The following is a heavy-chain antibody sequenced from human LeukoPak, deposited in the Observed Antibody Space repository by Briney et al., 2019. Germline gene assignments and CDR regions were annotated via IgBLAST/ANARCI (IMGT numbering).Heavy chain of an antibody. CDR3: AKVSRITMIVVVIPNDAFDI. CDR1: GFTFSSYA. D-gene: IGHD3-22*01. Sequence: GGSLRLSCAASGFTFSSYAMSWVRQAPGKGLEWVSAISGSGGSTYYADSVKGRFTISRDNSKNTLYLQMNSLRAEDTAVYYCAKVSRITMIVVVIPNDAFDIWGQGTMVTVSS. V-gene: IGHV3-23*01. J-gene: IGHJ3*02. CDR2: ISGSGGST.